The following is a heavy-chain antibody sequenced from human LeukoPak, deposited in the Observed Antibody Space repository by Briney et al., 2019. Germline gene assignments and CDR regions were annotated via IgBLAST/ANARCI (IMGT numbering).Heavy chain of an antibody. J-gene: IGHJ4*02. Sequence: PGGSLRLSCAAAGFTFNSFAMSWVRQAPGKGLEWVSAISGSGGSTYYADSVKGRFTISRDNSKNTLYLQMNSLRAEDTAVYYCAKDRDYYDSSGYYLYWGQGTLVTVSS. D-gene: IGHD3-22*01. CDR1: GFTFNSFA. V-gene: IGHV3-23*01. CDR3: AKDRDYYDSSGYYLY. CDR2: ISGSGGST.